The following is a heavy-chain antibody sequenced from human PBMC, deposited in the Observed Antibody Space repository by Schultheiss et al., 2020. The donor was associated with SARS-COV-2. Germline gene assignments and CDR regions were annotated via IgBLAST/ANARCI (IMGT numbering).Heavy chain of an antibody. J-gene: IGHJ6*03. CDR1: GGSISSGDYY. Sequence: SETLSLTCTVSGGSISSGDYYWSWIRQPPGKGLEWIGFIYYSGSTNYNPSLKSRVTISVDTSKNQFSLKLSSVTAADTAVYYCARDHLVGGYYYYYMDVWGKGTTVTVSS. D-gene: IGHD2-21*01. CDR3: ARDHLVGGYYYYYMDV. CDR2: IYYSGST. V-gene: IGHV4-61*08.